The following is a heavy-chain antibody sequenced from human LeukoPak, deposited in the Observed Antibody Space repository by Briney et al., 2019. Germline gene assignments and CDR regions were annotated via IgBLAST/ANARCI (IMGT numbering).Heavy chain of an antibody. D-gene: IGHD4-23*01. CDR1: GGSISSSNW. CDR2: IYHSGST. Sequence: SETLSLTCAVSGGSISSSNWWSWVRQPPGKGLEWIGEIYHSGSTNYNPSLKSRVTMLLDKSKNQFSLKLSSVTAADTAVYYCARNGGNSDFDYWGQGTLVTVSS. J-gene: IGHJ4*02. CDR3: ARNGGNSDFDY. V-gene: IGHV4-4*02.